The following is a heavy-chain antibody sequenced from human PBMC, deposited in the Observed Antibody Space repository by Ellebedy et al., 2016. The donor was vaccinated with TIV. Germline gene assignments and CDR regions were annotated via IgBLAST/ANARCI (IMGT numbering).Heavy chain of an antibody. CDR1: GATISRYV. J-gene: IGHJ6*02. V-gene: IGHV4-59*13. Sequence: SETLSLXXTVSGATISRYVLTWIRPSPGTGLEYLGHFSFTGSTNYNPSLKSQVTISVDTSKSQFSLRLSAVTAADTAVYYCARSRDWFYGMDVWGQGTTVTVSS. CDR2: FSFTGST. D-gene: IGHD3-9*01. CDR3: ARSRDWFYGMDV.